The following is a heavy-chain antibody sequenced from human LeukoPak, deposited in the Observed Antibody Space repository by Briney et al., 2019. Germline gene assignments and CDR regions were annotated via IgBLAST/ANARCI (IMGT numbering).Heavy chain of an antibody. CDR3: ARSSLRYVSGGFLGYFDY. CDR1: GGSISSYY. J-gene: IGHJ4*02. D-gene: IGHD3-9*01. Sequence: PSETLSLTCTVSGGSISSYYWSCTRQPPGKGLEWIGYIYYSGSTNYNPSLKSRVTISVDTSKNQFSLKLSSVTAADTAVYYCARSSLRYVSGGFLGYFDYWGQGTLVTVSS. CDR2: IYYSGST. V-gene: IGHV4-59*01.